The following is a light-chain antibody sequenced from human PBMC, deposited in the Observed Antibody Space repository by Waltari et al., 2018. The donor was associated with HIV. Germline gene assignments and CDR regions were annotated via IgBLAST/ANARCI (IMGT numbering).Light chain of an antibody. Sequence: QSVLAQPRSVSGTPGQTVNISCSGSTSNVRNNYVYCNQQVTGVAPKLLIYRNNQRPSGVPDRFSGSKSGTSASLAISGLRTEDEAEYYCAVWDDRLSGRLFGGGTKVTVL. CDR3: AVWDDRLSGRL. V-gene: IGLV1-47*01. J-gene: IGLJ2*01. CDR1: TSNVRNNY. CDR2: RNN.